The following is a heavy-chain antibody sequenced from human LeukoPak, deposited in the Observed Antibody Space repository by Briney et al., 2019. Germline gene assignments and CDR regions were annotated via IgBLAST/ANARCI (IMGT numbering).Heavy chain of an antibody. J-gene: IGHJ3*02. Sequence: SGGTLRLSCAASGFTFRSYGMSWVRQAPGKGLEWVSVISGSGGSTYYADSVKGRFTISRDNSKNTLYLQMNSLRAEDTAVYYCAKPREGSGWYDAFDIWGQGTMVTVSS. CDR1: GFTFRSYG. CDR3: AKPREGSGWYDAFDI. D-gene: IGHD6-19*01. CDR2: ISGSGGST. V-gene: IGHV3-23*01.